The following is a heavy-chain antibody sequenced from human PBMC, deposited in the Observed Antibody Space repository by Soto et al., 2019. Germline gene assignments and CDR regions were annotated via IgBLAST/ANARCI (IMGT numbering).Heavy chain of an antibody. CDR1: GYTLTELS. CDR3: ATRSHYDYIWGSYRYNYFDY. J-gene: IGHJ4*02. CDR2: FDPEDGET. Sequence: GASVKVSCKVSGYTLTELSMHWVRQAPGKGLEWMGGFDPEDGETIYAQKFQGRVTMTEDTSTDTAYMELSSLRSEDTAVYYCATRSHYDYIWGSYRYNYFDYWGQGTLVTVSS. D-gene: IGHD3-16*02. V-gene: IGHV1-24*01.